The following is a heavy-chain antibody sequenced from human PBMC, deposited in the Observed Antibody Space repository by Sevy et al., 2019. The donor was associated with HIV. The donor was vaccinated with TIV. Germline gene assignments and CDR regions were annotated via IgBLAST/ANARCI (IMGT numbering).Heavy chain of an antibody. V-gene: IGHV1-2*06. CDR1: GYTFTGYY. J-gene: IGHJ4*02. CDR2: INPNSGGT. D-gene: IGHD3-22*01. Sequence: AAVKVSCKASGYTFTGYYMHWVRQAPGQGLEWMGRINPNSGGTNYTQKFQGRVTMTRDTSISTAYMELSRLRSDDTAMYYCARSRSYYHSRGYPLFDYWGQGTPVTVSS. CDR3: ARSRSYYHSRGYPLFDY.